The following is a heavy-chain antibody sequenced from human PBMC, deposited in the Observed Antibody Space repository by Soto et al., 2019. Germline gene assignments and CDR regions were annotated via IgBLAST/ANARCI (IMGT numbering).Heavy chain of an antibody. Sequence: PGESLRLSCAASGFTFSSYAMSWVRQAPGKGLEWVSAISGSGGSTYYADSVKGRFTISRDNSKNTLYLQMNSLRAEDTAVYYCAKLAPFWSGYYGPRTYYFDYWGQGTLVTVSS. J-gene: IGHJ4*02. CDR1: GFTFSSYA. D-gene: IGHD3-3*01. V-gene: IGHV3-23*01. CDR3: AKLAPFWSGYYGPRTYYFDY. CDR2: ISGSGGST.